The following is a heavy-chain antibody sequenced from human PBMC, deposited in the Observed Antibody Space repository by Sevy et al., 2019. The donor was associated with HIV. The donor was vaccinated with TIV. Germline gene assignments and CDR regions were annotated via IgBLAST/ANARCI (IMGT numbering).Heavy chain of an antibody. CDR2: ISFDGTDK. CDR3: VRETTMLPRGAFDF. V-gene: IGHV3-30-3*01. Sequence: GGSLRLSCAASGFTFSSYPMHWVRQAPGKGLEWVSFISFDGTDKYYAGSVKGRFTITRDNSKNTLFLQMNSLSAEATAFYYCVRETTMLPRGAFDFWGQGTMVTVSS. D-gene: IGHD3-10*01. CDR1: GFTFSSYP. J-gene: IGHJ3*01.